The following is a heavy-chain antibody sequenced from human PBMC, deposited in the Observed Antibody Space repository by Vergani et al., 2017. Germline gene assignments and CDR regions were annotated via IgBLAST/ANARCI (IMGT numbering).Heavy chain of an antibody. J-gene: IGHJ4*02. CDR3: ARDLLYSGYESPWGY. D-gene: IGHD5-12*01. CDR1: GFTFSSYA. V-gene: IGHV3-30-3*01. Sequence: QVQLVESGGGVVQPGRSLRLSCAASGFTFSSYAMHWVRQAPGKGLEWVAVISYDGSNKYYADSVKGRFTISRDNSKNTLYLQMNSLRAEDTAVYYCARDLLYSGYESPWGYWGQGTLVTVSS. CDR2: ISYDGSNK.